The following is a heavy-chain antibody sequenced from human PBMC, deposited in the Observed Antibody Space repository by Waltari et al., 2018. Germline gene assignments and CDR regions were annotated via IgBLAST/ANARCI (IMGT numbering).Heavy chain of an antibody. D-gene: IGHD2-8*02. CDR3: ARSIFCTADVCNQWYFDV. CDR2: INHSGST. V-gene: IGHV4-38-2*02. J-gene: IGHJ2*01. CDR1: GYSISSGYY. Sequence: QVQLQESGPGLVKPLETLSLTCTVSGYSISSGYYWGCIRQSPGKGLEWIGSINHSGSTSSNPSLKSRVTISVDTSKNQFSLKMSSMTAADTAVYYCARSIFCTADVCNQWYFDVWGRGTLVTVSS.